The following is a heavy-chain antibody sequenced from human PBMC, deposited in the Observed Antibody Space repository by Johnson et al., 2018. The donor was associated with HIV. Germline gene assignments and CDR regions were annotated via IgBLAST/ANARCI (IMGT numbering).Heavy chain of an antibody. J-gene: IGHJ3*02. Sequence: VQLVESGGGLVQPGRSLRLSCTVSGFTFGDYAMHWVRQAPGKGLEWVANIKQDGSEKWYVDSVKGRFTISRDNAKTSVYLQMNSLRIEDTAVYYCAREGGQYDLWSAYYQDAFDIWGQGTVVTVSS. D-gene: IGHD3-3*01. CDR2: IKQDGSEK. V-gene: IGHV3-7*03. CDR3: AREGGQYDLWSAYYQDAFDI. CDR1: GFTFGDYA.